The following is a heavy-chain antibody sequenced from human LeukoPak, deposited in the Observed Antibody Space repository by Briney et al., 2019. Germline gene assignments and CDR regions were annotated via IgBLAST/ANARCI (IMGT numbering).Heavy chain of an antibody. D-gene: IGHD3-3*01. V-gene: IGHV1-69*13. CDR3: AREGYDFWSGYPAPGNYYYYGMDV. CDR1: GGTFSSYA. Sequence: SVKVSCKASGGTFSSYAISWVRQAPGQGLEWMGGIIPIFGTANYAQKFQGRVTITADESTSTAYKELSSLRSEDTAVYYCAREGYDFWSGYPAPGNYYYYGMDVWGQGTTVTVSS. CDR2: IIPIFGTA. J-gene: IGHJ6*02.